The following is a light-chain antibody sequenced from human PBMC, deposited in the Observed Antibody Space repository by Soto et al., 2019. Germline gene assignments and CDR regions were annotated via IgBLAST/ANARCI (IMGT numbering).Light chain of an antibody. V-gene: IGLV2-8*01. CDR2: EVN. Sequence: QSALTQPPSASGSPGQSVTISCTGTSSDVGRYNSVSWYQQHPGKAPKVMIYEVNKRPSGVPDRFSGSKSGNTASPTVSGLQAEDEADYYCSSYAGINTLLFGGGTKLTVL. CDR3: SSYAGINTLL. CDR1: SSDVGRYNS. J-gene: IGLJ2*01.